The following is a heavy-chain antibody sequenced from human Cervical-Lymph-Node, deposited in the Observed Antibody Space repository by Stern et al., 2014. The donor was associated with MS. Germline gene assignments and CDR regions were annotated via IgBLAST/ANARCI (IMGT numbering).Heavy chain of an antibody. Sequence: VQLAVSGGALVQPGGSLTLSCAASGFTFSTYWMHWVRQVPGKGLTWVSRISFDGNIANYADSVNGRFTISRDNAKNTLYLQMTRLGADDTAVYYCARDRGGSFYQGTDYWGQGTLVSVSS. CDR2: ISFDGNIA. J-gene: IGHJ4*02. V-gene: IGHV3-74*01. CDR3: ARDRGGSFYQGTDY. D-gene: IGHD1-1*01. CDR1: GFTFSTYW.